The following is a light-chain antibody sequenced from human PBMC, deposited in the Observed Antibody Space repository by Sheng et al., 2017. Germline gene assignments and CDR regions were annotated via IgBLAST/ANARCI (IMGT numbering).Light chain of an antibody. Sequence: DIQMTQSPSSLSASVGDRVTITCQASQDISNYLNWYQQKPGKAPKLLIYDASNLETGVPSRFSGSGSGTDFTLTISSLQPDDFATYYCQQYDSEITFGQGTRLEIK. J-gene: IGKJ5*01. CDR2: DAS. CDR1: QDISNY. CDR3: QQYDSEIT. V-gene: IGKV1-33*01.